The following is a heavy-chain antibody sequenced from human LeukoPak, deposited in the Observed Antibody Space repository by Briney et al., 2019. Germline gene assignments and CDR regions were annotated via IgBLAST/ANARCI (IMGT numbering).Heavy chain of an antibody. CDR3: ARDHYDFWSGYYDGNWFDP. CDR2: ISSSGSTI. CDR1: GFTFSDYY. D-gene: IGHD3-3*01. J-gene: IGHJ5*02. Sequence: GSLRLSCAASGFTFSDYYMSWIRQAPGKGLEWVSYISSSGSTIYYADSVKGRFTISRDNAKNSLYLQMNSLRAEDTAVYYCARDHYDFWSGYYDGNWFDPWGQGTLVTVSS. V-gene: IGHV3-11*01.